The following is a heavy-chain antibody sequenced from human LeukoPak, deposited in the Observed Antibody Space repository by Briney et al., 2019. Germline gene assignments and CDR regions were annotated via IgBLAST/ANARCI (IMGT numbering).Heavy chain of an antibody. CDR1: GLTFSNAW. D-gene: IGHD3-10*01. J-gene: IGHJ3*02. CDR3: IPGPGAWQPI. V-gene: IGHV3-15*01. CDR2: IKSKTDGETT. Sequence: GGSLRLSCAASGLTFSNAWMSWVRQAPGKGLEWIGRIKSKTDGETTDYAGPAKGRFTISRDDSKNTLYLQMNRLNTEDTAVYYCIPGPGAWQPIRGRGTMVAVSS.